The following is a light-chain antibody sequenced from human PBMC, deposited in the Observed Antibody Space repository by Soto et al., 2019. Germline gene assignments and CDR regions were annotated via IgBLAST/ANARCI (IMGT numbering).Light chain of an antibody. CDR3: QQYNNWPIT. CDR1: QSIGNY. CDR2: ATS. V-gene: IGKV3D-15*01. Sequence: EVVLTQSPATLSLSPVELAALAGMASQSIGNYLAWYQQKPGQAPRLLIYATSNRATGIPARFSGSGSGTEFTLTISSLQSEDFAVYYCQQYNNWPITFGQGTRLEIK. J-gene: IGKJ5*01.